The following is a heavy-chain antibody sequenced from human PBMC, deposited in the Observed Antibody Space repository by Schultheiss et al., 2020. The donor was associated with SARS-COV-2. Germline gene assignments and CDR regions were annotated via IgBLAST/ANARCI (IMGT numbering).Heavy chain of an antibody. V-gene: IGHV4-39*01. Sequence: SETLSLTCTVSGGSISSSNWWSWVRQPPGKGLEWIGSIYYSGSTYYNPSLKSRVTISVDTSKNQFSLKLTSVTAADTAVYYCASSPIGGRTGMDVWGQGTTVTVSS. CDR2: IYYSGST. CDR1: GGSISSSNW. J-gene: IGHJ6*02. CDR3: ASSPIGGRTGMDV.